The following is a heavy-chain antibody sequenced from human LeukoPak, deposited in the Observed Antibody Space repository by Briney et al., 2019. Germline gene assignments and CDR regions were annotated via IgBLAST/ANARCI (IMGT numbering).Heavy chain of an antibody. CDR2: IHYSGRAT. J-gene: IGHJ2*01. Sequence: PGGSLRLSCAASGFIFKDYAMNWVHQAPGKGLQWVSSIHYSGRATYYADSVKGRFTIFRDNSKNTLYLQMNSLRAEDSAVYYCAKAANEKTANVTAARSYWYFDLWGRGTLITVSS. CDR1: GFIFKDYA. V-gene: IGHV3-23*01. CDR3: AKAANEKTANVTAARSYWYFDL. D-gene: IGHD6-13*01.